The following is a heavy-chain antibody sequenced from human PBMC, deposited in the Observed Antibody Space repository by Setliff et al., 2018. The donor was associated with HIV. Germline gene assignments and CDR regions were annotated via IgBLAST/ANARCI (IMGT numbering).Heavy chain of an antibody. CDR1: GFTFSDYY. V-gene: IGHV3-11*01. CDR2: LSGTSSTT. J-gene: IGHJ4*02. Sequence: GGSLRLSCAASGFTFSDYYMYWIRQAPGKGLEWVSSLSGTSSTTYLADSVKGRFTISRDNAQNSLYLQMNSLRSEDTAMYYCARALFPYYHDSRPYYPPAYWGQGTLVTVSS. CDR3: ARALFPYYHDSRPYYPPAY. D-gene: IGHD3-22*01.